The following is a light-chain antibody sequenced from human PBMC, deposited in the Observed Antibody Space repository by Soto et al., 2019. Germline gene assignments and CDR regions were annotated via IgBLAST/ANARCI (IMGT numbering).Light chain of an antibody. Sequence: DIQMTQSPSSLSASVGDRVTITCRASQSISSYLNWYQHKPGKAPKLLIYAASSLQSGVPSRFSGSGSGTDFTLTISSLQPEDFATYYCQQSYSTPWTFGQGTKVETK. CDR3: QQSYSTPWT. V-gene: IGKV1-39*01. CDR2: AAS. CDR1: QSISSY. J-gene: IGKJ1*01.